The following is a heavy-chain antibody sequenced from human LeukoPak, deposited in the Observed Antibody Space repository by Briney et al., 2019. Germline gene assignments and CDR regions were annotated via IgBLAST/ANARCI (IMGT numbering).Heavy chain of an antibody. Sequence: SETLSLTCTVSGGSISSYYWSWIRQPPGKGLGWIGYIYYSGSTNYNPSLKSRVTISVDTPKNQFSLKLSSVTAADTAVYYCARGPYYYDSSGDWGQGTLVTVSS. V-gene: IGHV4-59*01. CDR1: GGSISSYY. J-gene: IGHJ4*02. CDR2: IYYSGST. D-gene: IGHD3-22*01. CDR3: ARGPYYYDSSGD.